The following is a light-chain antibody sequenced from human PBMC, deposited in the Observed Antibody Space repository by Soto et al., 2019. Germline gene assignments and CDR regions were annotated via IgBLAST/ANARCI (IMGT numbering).Light chain of an antibody. CDR3: QHCYYWLT. V-gene: IGKV3-11*01. CDR1: QSVSRY. J-gene: IGKJ4*01. CDR2: DAS. Sequence: EIVLTQSPATLSLSPGERATLSRRASQSVSRYLAWYQQKPGQAPRLLIYDASNRATGIPARFSGSGSGTDFTLTFSSLKPDDFAVYYWQHCYYWLTLGGGTKVEIK.